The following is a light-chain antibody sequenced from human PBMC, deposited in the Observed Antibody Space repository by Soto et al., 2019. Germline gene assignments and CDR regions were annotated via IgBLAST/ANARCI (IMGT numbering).Light chain of an antibody. CDR3: QQSDTLPIT. Sequence: IQMTHSPSSVSAFFGDIVTITCRASQGINTWLAWYQQKPGKAPKLLMYSASILHTGVSSRFTGGGSGTEFTLPINSLQPEDFATYYCQQSDTLPITFGGGTKVDIK. J-gene: IGKJ4*01. V-gene: IGKV1-12*01. CDR2: SAS. CDR1: QGINTW.